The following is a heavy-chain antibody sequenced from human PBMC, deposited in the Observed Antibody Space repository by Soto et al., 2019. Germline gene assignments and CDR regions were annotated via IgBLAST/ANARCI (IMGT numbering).Heavy chain of an antibody. Sequence: ETLSLTCTVSGDSIVSSLYYWGWVRQPPGKGLEWIGSIYYGGSTNYNPSLESRVTISVDTSKNQFSLKLSSVTAADTAVYFCARLTRQYESSGYYYNFDFWGQGTLVTVSS. J-gene: IGHJ4*02. V-gene: IGHV4-39*01. D-gene: IGHD3-22*01. CDR3: ARLTRQYESSGYYYNFDF. CDR1: GDSIVSSLYY. CDR2: IYYGGST.